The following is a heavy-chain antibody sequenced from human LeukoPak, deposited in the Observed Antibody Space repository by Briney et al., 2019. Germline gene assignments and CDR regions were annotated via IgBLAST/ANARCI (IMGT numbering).Heavy chain of an antibody. CDR2: INPNSGGT. D-gene: IGHD3-3*01. V-gene: IGHV1-2*02. J-gene: IGHJ6*03. Sequence: ASVKVSCKASGGTFSSYAISWVRQAPGQGLEWMGWINPNSGGTNYAQKFQGRVTMTRDTSISTAYMELSRLRSDDTAVYYCARVIRDYDFWSGYFRYYYYMDVWGKGTTVTVSS. CDR3: ARVIRDYDFWSGYFRYYYYMDV. CDR1: GGTFSSYA.